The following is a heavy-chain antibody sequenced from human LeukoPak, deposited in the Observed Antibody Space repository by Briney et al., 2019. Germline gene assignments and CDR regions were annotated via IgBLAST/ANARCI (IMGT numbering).Heavy chain of an antibody. CDR2: FDPEDGEA. Sequence: ASVKVSCKVSGYTLTELSMHWVRQAPGKGLEWMGGFDPEDGEAIYTQKFQGRLIMTEDTSTDTAYMELSSLGSEDTAIYYCATKPRFLTGFEVYWGQGTLVTVSS. CDR3: ATKPRFLTGFEVY. V-gene: IGHV1-24*01. J-gene: IGHJ4*02. D-gene: IGHD2/OR15-2a*01. CDR1: GYTLTELS.